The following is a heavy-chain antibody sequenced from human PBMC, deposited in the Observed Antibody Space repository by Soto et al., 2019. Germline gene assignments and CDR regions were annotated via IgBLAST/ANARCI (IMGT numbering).Heavy chain of an antibody. CDR1: GFTFSSYA. D-gene: IGHD3-22*01. J-gene: IGHJ4*02. V-gene: IGHV3-23*01. Sequence: GGSLRLSCAASGFTFSSYAMSWVRQAPGKGLEWVSAISGSGGSTYYADSVKGRFTISRDNAKNTLYLQMNSLRAEDTAVYYCAKELYYSDSSGYYFRGFDYWGQVTLVT. CDR3: AKELYYSDSSGYYFRGFDY. CDR2: ISGSGGST.